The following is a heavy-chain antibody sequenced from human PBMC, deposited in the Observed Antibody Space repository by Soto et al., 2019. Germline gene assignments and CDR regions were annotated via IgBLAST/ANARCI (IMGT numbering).Heavy chain of an antibody. D-gene: IGHD6-13*01. CDR1: GFDLSDYY. J-gene: IGHJ5*01. CDR2: ISSSSRTI. V-gene: IGHV3-11*01. Sequence: GGSLRHSCAASGFDLSDYYMSWIRQAPGKGLEWVSYISSSSRTIVYADSVRGRFTISRDNAENLVYLQMDSLRAEDTALYYCARNSDHFDSWGQGTLVTVSS. CDR3: ARNSDHFDS.